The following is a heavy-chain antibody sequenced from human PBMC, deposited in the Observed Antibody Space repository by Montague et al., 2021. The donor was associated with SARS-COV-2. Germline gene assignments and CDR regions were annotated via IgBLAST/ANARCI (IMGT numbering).Heavy chain of an antibody. D-gene: IGHD3-10*01. Sequence: SETLSLTCTVSGGSITRNYYWGWIRQPPGKGLEWVGNIYYCGTTSINPSLESRVTISVDASKNQFSLNLTSVTAADTAVYYCARPLVRGVPKAFDIWGQGALVIVSS. CDR3: ARPLVRGVPKAFDI. V-gene: IGHV4-39*01. CDR2: IYYCGTT. J-gene: IGHJ3*02. CDR1: GGSITRNYY.